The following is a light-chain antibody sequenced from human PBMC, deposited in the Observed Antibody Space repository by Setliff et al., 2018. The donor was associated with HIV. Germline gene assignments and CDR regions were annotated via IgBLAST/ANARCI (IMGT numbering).Light chain of an antibody. CDR2: DVS. V-gene: IGLV2-11*01. CDR3: CSYAGSYTVV. Sequence: QSVLTQPRSVSGSPGQSVTISCTGTTNDVGAYNYVSWYQQHPGKAPKLMIFDVSNRPSGVPNRFSGSKFDNTASLTISGLQAEDEADYYCCSYAGSYTVVFGGGTKVTVL. CDR1: TNDVGAYNY. J-gene: IGLJ1*01.